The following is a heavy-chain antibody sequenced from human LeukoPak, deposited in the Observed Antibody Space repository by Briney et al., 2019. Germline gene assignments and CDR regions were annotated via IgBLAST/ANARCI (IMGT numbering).Heavy chain of an antibody. J-gene: IGHJ5*02. V-gene: IGHV3-49*03. CDR3: TRGFLEQWLVPRFDP. CDR2: IRSKAYGGTT. CDR1: GSTFGDYA. Sequence: GGSLRLSCTASGSTFGDYAMSWFRQAPGKGLEWVGFIRSKAYGGTTEYAASVKGRFTISRDDSKSIAYLQMNSLKTEDTAVYYCTRGFLEQWLVPRFDPWGQGTLVTVSS. D-gene: IGHD6-19*01.